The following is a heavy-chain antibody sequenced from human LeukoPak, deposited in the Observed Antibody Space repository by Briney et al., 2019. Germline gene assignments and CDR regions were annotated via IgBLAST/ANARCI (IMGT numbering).Heavy chain of an antibody. CDR1: GFTFSSYS. CDR2: ISSSSSYI. D-gene: IGHD6-19*01. CDR3: ATGYSSGWYFYFQH. Sequence: PGGSLRLSCAASGFTFSSYSMNWVRQAPGKGLEWVSSISSSSSYIYYADSVKGRFTISRDNAKNSLYLQMNSLRAGDTAVYYCATGYSSGWYFYFQHWGQGSLVSVSS. J-gene: IGHJ1*01. V-gene: IGHV3-21*01.